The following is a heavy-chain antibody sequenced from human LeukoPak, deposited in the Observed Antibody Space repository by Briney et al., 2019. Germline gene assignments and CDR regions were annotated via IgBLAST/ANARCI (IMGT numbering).Heavy chain of an antibody. Sequence: ASVKVSCKPSGYTFTSYGIIWVRQAPGQGLEWMGWISGYNVNTNHAQKLQGRVTLTTDTSTRTAYMELRSLRSDDTAVYYCARGGGGDAFDIWGQGTLVTVSS. CDR2: ISGYNVNT. CDR1: GYTFTSYG. D-gene: IGHD2-21*01. J-gene: IGHJ3*02. CDR3: ARGGGGDAFDI. V-gene: IGHV1-18*01.